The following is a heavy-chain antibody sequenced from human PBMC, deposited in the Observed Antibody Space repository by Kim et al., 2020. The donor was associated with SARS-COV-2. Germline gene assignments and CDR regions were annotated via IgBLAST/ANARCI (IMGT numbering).Heavy chain of an antibody. Sequence: ASVKVSCKASGYTFSNNGLHWVRQAPGQSLEWMGWINADNGNTKNSQKFQDRVTITRDTSANTAYMELNILRYEDMAVYYCVRGRLKWFGESYFDYWGQGTLVTASS. J-gene: IGHJ4*02. V-gene: IGHV1-3*01. CDR1: GYTFSNNG. CDR3: VRGRLKWFGESYFDY. CDR2: INADNGNT. D-gene: IGHD3-10*01.